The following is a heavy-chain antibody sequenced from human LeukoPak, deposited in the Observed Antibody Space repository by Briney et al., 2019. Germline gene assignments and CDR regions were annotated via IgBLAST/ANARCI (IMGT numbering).Heavy chain of an antibody. Sequence: PGGSLRLSCTASGLTFGSYTMSWVRQAPGEGLEWGSGITATGRRTYYADSVKGRFTISRDSSKNTLYLQLNSLRADDTAVYYCATSMGGGNIDYWGQGALVTVSS. CDR1: GLTFGSYT. CDR3: ATSMGGGNIDY. V-gene: IGHV3-23*01. J-gene: IGHJ4*02. CDR2: ITATGRRT. D-gene: IGHD3-16*01.